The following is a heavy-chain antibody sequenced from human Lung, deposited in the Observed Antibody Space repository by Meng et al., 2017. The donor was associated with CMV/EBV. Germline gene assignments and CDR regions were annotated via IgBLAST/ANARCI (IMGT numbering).Heavy chain of an antibody. Sequence: ASXXVSCKASGYTFADYFIHWVRQAPGQGLEWMGRINPRGGGPNYVQKYQDRVTLTMDMSITTAYLEMSGLTSDDTAVYYCAREAETANDYWGQGTLVTVSS. V-gene: IGHV1-2*02. CDR2: INPRGGGP. D-gene: IGHD5-18*01. CDR1: GYTFADYF. CDR3: AREAETANDY. J-gene: IGHJ4*02.